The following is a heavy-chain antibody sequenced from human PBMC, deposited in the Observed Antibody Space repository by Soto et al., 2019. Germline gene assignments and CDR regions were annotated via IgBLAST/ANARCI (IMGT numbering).Heavy chain of an antibody. CDR2: ISGSGGST. D-gene: IGHD2-2*01. V-gene: IGHV3-23*01. CDR3: AKGPDIVVVPAAY. J-gene: IGHJ4*02. Sequence: VGSLRLSCAASGFTFGSYWMSWVRQAPGKGLEWVSAISGSGGSTYYADSVKGRFTISRDNSKNTLYLQMNSLRAEDTAVYYCAKGPDIVVVPAAYWGQRTLVTVSS. CDR1: GFTFGSYW.